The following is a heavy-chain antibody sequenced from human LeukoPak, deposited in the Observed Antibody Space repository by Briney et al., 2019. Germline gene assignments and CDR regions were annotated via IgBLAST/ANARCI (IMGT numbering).Heavy chain of an antibody. Sequence: SETLSLTCAVYSGSFSGYYWSWIRQPPGKGLEWIGEINHSGSTNYNPSLKSRVTISVDTSKNQFSLKLSSVTAADTAVYYCARAPDYGDFPVDYWGQGTLVTVPS. J-gene: IGHJ4*02. V-gene: IGHV4-34*01. CDR2: INHSGST. CDR1: SGSFSGYY. CDR3: ARAPDYGDFPVDY. D-gene: IGHD4-17*01.